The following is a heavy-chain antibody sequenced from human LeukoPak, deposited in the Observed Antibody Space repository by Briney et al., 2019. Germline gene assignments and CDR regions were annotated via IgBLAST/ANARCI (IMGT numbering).Heavy chain of an antibody. CDR3: ARTRGNGWFDA. CDR2: IFGGGTT. J-gene: IGHJ5*01. Sequence: PSETLSLTCTVSGASIDTDSWSWIRQPPGKGLEWIGHIFGGGTTKYDPSLKSRATISSDTSKNQFSLKLTSVTAADTAVYYCARTRGNGWFDAWGHGTLVTVSS. V-gene: IGHV4-59*08. CDR1: GASIDTDS.